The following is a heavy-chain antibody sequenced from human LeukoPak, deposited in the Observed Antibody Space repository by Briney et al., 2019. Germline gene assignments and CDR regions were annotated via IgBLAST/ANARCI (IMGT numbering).Heavy chain of an antibody. J-gene: IGHJ4*02. CDR3: ARDDMITFGGVIAIDY. D-gene: IGHD3-16*02. CDR2: ISSSSSYI. Sequence: GGSLRLSCAASGFTFSSYAMHWVRQAPGKGLEWVSSISSSSSYIYYADSVKGRFTISRDNAKNSLYLQMNSLRAEDTAVYYCARDDMITFGGVIAIDYWGQGTLVTVSS. V-gene: IGHV3-21*01. CDR1: GFTFSSYA.